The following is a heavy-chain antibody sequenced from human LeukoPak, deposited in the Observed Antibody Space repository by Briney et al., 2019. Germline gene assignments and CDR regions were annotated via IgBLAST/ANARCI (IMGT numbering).Heavy chain of an antibody. J-gene: IGHJ4*02. CDR3: ARDVEWYCSGGSCYSGDV. CDR1: GGSISSSSYY. V-gene: IGHV4-39*07. CDR2: IYYSGST. Sequence: SETLSLTCTVSGGSISSSSYYWGWIRQPPGKGLEWIGSIYYSGSTYYNPSLKSRVTISVDTSKNQFSLKLSSVTAAGTAVYYCARDVEWYCSGGSCYSGDVWGQGTLVTVSS. D-gene: IGHD2-15*01.